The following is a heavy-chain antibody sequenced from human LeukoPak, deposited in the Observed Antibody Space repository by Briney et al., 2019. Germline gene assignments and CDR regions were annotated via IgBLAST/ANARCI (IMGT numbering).Heavy chain of an antibody. CDR2: IHFSGNT. Sequence: SETPSLTCTVSGDSISSYYWNWIRQPPGKGLEWIGHIHFSGNTNYNPSLKSRVTISLDSANNQFSLRLISVTAADTAVYYCARRVQMSSASATSGTWLDPWGQGTLVSVSP. CDR1: GDSISSYY. CDR3: ARRVQMSSASATSGTWLDP. V-gene: IGHV4-59*01. D-gene: IGHD3-10*01. J-gene: IGHJ5*02.